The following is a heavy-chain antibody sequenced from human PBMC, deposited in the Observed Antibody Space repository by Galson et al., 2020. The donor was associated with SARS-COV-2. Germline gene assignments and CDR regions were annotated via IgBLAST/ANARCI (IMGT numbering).Heavy chain of an antibody. CDR2: ISSSGSTI. Sequence: GSLRLSCAASGFTFSSYEMNWVRQAPGKGLEWVSYISSSGSTIYYADSVKGRFTISRDNAKNSLYLQMNSLRAEDTAVYYCARESGYSSGWFNWFDPWGQGTLVTVSS. CDR3: ARESGYSSGWFNWFDP. CDR1: GFTFSSYE. V-gene: IGHV3-48*03. J-gene: IGHJ5*02. D-gene: IGHD6-19*01.